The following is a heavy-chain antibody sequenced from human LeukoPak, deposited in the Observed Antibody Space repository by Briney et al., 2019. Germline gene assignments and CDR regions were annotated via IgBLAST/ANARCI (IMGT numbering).Heavy chain of an antibody. Sequence: QTGGSLRLSCAASGFTFSSYSMNWVRQAPGKGLEWVSYISSSGSTIYYADSVKGRFTISRDNAKNSLYLQMNSLRAEDTAVYYCARVYSGYDYWGQGTLVTVSS. CDR3: ARVYSGYDY. V-gene: IGHV3-48*04. D-gene: IGHD5-12*01. J-gene: IGHJ4*02. CDR1: GFTFSSYS. CDR2: ISSSGSTI.